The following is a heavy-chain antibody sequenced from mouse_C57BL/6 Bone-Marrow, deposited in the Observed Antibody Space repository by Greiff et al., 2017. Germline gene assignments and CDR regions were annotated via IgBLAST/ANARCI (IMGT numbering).Heavy chain of an antibody. CDR3: ARHYDYDSWFAY. CDR1: GFTFSDYY. V-gene: IGHV5-12*01. J-gene: IGHJ3*01. D-gene: IGHD2-4*01. Sequence: DVMLVESGGGLVQPGGSLKLSCAASGFTFSDYYMYWVRQTPEKRLEWVAYISNGGGSTYYPDTVKGRFTISRDNAKHTLYLQMSRLKSEDTAMYYCARHYDYDSWFAYWGQGTLVTVSA. CDR2: ISNGGGST.